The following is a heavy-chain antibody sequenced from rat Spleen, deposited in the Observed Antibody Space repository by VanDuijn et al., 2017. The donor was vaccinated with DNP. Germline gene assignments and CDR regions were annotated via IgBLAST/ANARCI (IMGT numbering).Heavy chain of an antibody. CDR1: GYSITSNY. J-gene: IGHJ3*01. V-gene: IGHV3-1*01. CDR3: ARSDYFGSFRPFAY. CDR2: ISYSDKT. D-gene: IGHD1-6*01. Sequence: EVQLQESGPGLVKPSQSLSLTCSVTGYSITSNYWGWIRKFPGNKMEWMGYISYSDKTNYNPSLKSRISIFRDTSKNQFFLQLNSVTSEDTATYYCARSDYFGSFRPFAYWGQGTLVTVSS.